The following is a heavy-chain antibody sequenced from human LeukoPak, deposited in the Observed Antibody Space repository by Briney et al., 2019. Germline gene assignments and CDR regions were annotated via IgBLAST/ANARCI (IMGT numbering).Heavy chain of an antibody. CDR2: IYYSGST. J-gene: IGHJ5*02. CDR3: ARHPTALVSYGFDP. D-gene: IGHD5-18*01. V-gene: IGHV4-31*03. CDR1: GGSISSGGYY. Sequence: PSQTLSLTCTVSGGSISSGGYYWSWIRQHPGKGLEWIGYIYYSGSTYYNPSLKSRVTISVDTSKNQFSLKLSSVTAADTAVYYCARHPTALVSYGFDPWGQGTLVTVSS.